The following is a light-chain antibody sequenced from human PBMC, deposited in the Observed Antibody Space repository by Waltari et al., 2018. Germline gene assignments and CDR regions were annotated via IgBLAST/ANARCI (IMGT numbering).Light chain of an antibody. J-gene: IGLJ2*01. CDR1: SSDVGGYNL. CDR3: SSYARSDNSVL. V-gene: IGLV2-23*01. CDR2: EGA. Sequence: QSALTQPASVSGSPGQSITISCTGSSSDVGGYNLVSWYRQFPNKAPQLIIYEGARRPSGASIRFSASKSGNTASLTISGLQAEDEALYFCSSYARSDNSVLFGGGTQLSVL.